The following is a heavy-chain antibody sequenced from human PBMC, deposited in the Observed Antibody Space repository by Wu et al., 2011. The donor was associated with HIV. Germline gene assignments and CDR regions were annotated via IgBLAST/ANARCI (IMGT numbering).Heavy chain of an antibody. CDR1: GGTFSSYA. J-gene: IGHJ6*03. CDR3: ASTGATINDRYYYYYMDV. CDR2: IIPIFGTA. Sequence: QVQLVQSGAEVKKPGSSVKVSCKASGGTFSSYAISWVRQAPGQGLEWMGGIIPIFGTANYAQKFQGRVTITADKSTSTAYMELSSLRSEDTAVYYCASTGATINDRYYYYYMDVWGKGTTVTVSS. D-gene: IGHD1-26*01. V-gene: IGHV1-69*14.